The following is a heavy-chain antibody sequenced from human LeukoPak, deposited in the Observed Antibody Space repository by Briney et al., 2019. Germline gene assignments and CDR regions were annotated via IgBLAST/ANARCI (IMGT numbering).Heavy chain of an antibody. J-gene: IGHJ1*01. CDR2: IYYSGGT. CDR1: GGSISSYY. V-gene: IGHV4-59*01. CDR3: ATYSSSWYARFQH. D-gene: IGHD6-13*01. Sequence: PSETLSLTCTVSGGSISSYYWSWIRQPPGKGLEWIGYIYYSGGTNYNPSLKSRVTISVDTSKNQFSLKLSSVTAADTAVYYCATYSSSWYARFQHWGQGTLVTVSS.